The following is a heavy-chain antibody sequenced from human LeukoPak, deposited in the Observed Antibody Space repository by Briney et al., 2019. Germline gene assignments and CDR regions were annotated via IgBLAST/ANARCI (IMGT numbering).Heavy chain of an antibody. CDR1: GFTLSGYS. D-gene: IGHD2-2*02. J-gene: IGHJ5*02. V-gene: IGHV3-21*01. CDR3: ARVKEYQMLYGGFDP. Sequence: GGSLRLSCSASGFTLSGYSMSWVRQAPGKGLEWVSSINSGSSYKYYADSVKGRFTISRDNAKNSLYLQMNSLRAEDTAVYYCARVKEYQMLYGGFDPWGQGTLVTVSS. CDR2: INSGSSYK.